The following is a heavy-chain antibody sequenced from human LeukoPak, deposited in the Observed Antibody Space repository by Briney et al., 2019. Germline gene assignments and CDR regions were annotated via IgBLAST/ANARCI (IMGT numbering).Heavy chain of an antibody. Sequence: ASVKVSCKASGYTFTSYGISWVRQAPGQGLEWMGWISAYNGNTNYAQKRQGRVTMTTDTSTSTAYMELRSLRSDDTAVYYCARAPNFDWLLSPFDYWGQGTLVTVSS. CDR1: GYTFTSYG. J-gene: IGHJ4*02. CDR2: ISAYNGNT. D-gene: IGHD3-9*01. CDR3: ARAPNFDWLLSPFDY. V-gene: IGHV1-18*01.